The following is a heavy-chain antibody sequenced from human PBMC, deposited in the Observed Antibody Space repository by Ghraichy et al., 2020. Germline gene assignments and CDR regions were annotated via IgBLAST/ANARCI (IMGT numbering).Heavy chain of an antibody. D-gene: IGHD3-22*01. J-gene: IGHJ4*02. CDR1: GFTFSSYS. CDR2: SSSSSSTI. V-gene: IGHV3-48*01. Sequence: GGSLRLSCAASGFTFSSYSMNWVRQAPGKGLEWVSYSSSSSSTIYYADSVKGRFTISRDNAKNSLYLQMNSLRAEDTAVYYCARVGPYYDSSGYYYPIDYWGQGTLVTVSS. CDR3: ARVGPYYDSSGYYYPIDY.